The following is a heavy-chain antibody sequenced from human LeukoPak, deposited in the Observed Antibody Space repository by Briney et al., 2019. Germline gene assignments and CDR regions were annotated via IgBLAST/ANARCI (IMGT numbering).Heavy chain of an antibody. J-gene: IGHJ6*02. CDR1: GFTFSTYW. CDR3: GRGRYYAMDV. Sequence: GGSLRLSCAASGFTFSTYWMHWVRQAPGKGLVWVSRINSDGSTTSYADSVKGRFTISRDNAKNTLYLQTNSLRAEDTAVYYCGRGRYYAMDVWGQGTTVTVSS. CDR2: INSDGSTT. V-gene: IGHV3-74*01.